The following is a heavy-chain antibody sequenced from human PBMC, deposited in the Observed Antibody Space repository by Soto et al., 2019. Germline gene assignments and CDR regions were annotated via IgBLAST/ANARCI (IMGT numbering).Heavy chain of an antibody. Sequence: QLGGSPRLSCAASGFTFSSYGMHWVRQAPGKGLEWVAVISYDGSNKYYADSVKGRFTISRDNSKNTLYLQMNSLRAEDTAVYYCAKDLGGVAYYYYYGMDVWGQGTTVTVSS. CDR2: ISYDGSNK. D-gene: IGHD3-3*01. CDR3: AKDLGGVAYYYYYGMDV. CDR1: GFTFSSYG. V-gene: IGHV3-30*18. J-gene: IGHJ6*02.